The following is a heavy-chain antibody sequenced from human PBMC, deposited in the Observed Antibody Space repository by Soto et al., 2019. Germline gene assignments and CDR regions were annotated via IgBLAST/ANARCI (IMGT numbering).Heavy chain of an antibody. CDR2: ISYDGSNK. D-gene: IGHD6-19*01. J-gene: IGHJ6*02. CDR1: GFSFSSYG. CDR3: GKDDSQWLVYYYHAVDV. Sequence: QVHLVESGGGVVQPGRSLRLSCAASGFSFSSYGMHWVRQAPGKGLEWVAVISYDGSNKYYADSVKGRFTISRDSSRNTLYLPMSSLRAEDAAVYSLGKDDSQWLVYYYHAVDVWGQGATVTVSS. V-gene: IGHV3-30*18.